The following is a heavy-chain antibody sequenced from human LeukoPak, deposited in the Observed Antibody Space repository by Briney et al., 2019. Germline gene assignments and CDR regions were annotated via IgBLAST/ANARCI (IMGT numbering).Heavy chain of an antibody. D-gene: IGHD1/OR15-1a*01. J-gene: IGHJ3*02. CDR3: AKVDITGTIPRAFDI. CDR1: GFTLSNYI. Sequence: GGSLRLSCAASGFTLSNYIMTWVPQAPGKGLEWVSAISGSGMTTYYADSAKGRFTISRDNSKNTVDLHLNSLRAEDTAVFYCAKVDITGTIPRAFDIWGQGTMVTVSS. CDR2: ISGSGMTT. V-gene: IGHV3-23*01.